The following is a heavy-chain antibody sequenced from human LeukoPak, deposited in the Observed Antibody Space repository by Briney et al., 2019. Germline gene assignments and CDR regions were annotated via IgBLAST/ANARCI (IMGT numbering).Heavy chain of an antibody. D-gene: IGHD7-27*01. CDR1: GGSISSSSYY. CDR2: IYYSGST. V-gene: IGHV4-39*07. Sequence: PSETLSLTCSVSGGSISSSSYYWGWVRQPPGKGLEWIGSIYYSGSTYYKPSLKSRVTISVDTSKNQFSLKLSSVTAADTAVYYCARVGTRDGMDVWGQGTTVTVSS. CDR3: ARVGTRDGMDV. J-gene: IGHJ6*02.